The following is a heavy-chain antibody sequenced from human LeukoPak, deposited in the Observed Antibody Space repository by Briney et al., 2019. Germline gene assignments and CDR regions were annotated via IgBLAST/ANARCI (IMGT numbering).Heavy chain of an antibody. V-gene: IGHV1-69*05. CDR1: GGTFSSYA. CDR3: ARDDRVPNYYDSSANPVGAFDI. J-gene: IGHJ3*02. D-gene: IGHD3-22*01. CDR2: IIPIFGTA. Sequence: GASVKVSCKASGGTFSSYAISWVRQAPGQGLEWMGRIIPIFGTANYAQKFQGRVPITTDESTSTAYMELSSLRFEDTAVYYCARDDRVPNYYDSSANPVGAFDIWGQGTMVTVSS.